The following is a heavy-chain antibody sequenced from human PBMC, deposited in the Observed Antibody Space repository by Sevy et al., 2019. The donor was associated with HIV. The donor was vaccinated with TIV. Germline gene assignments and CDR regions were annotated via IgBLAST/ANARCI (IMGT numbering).Heavy chain of an antibody. Sequence: GGSLRLSCAASGFTLCNFVMNWVRQAPGKGLEWVSYISPSGSPIYYADSVKDRFTISRDNAKNQLYLQMNSLRPDDTGLYYCARDGVASTLTMDVWGQGTTVTVSS. J-gene: IGHJ6*02. CDR2: ISPSGSPI. CDR1: GFTLCNFV. CDR3: ARDGVASTLTMDV. D-gene: IGHD3-10*01. V-gene: IGHV3-48*03.